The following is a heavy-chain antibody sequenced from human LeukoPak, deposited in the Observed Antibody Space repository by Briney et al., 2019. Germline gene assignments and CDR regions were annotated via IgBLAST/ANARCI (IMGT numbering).Heavy chain of an antibody. D-gene: IGHD2-8*01. CDR2: ISSNGGST. CDR1: GFTFSSYA. J-gene: IGHJ6*02. V-gene: IGHV3-64*04. Sequence: HTGGSLRLSCSASGFTFSSYAMHWVHQAPGKGLEYVSAISSNGGSTYYADSVKGRFTISRDNSKNTLYLQMNSLRAEDTAVYYCAKDPVKEDIVLMVYAILGSYGMDVWGQGTTVTVSS. CDR3: AKDPVKEDIVLMVYAILGSYGMDV.